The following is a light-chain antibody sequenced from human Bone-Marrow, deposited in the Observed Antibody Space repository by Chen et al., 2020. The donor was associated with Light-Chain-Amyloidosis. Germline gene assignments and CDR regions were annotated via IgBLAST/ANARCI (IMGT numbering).Light chain of an antibody. CDR1: NSGSTS. CDR2: DDS. V-gene: IGLV3-21*02. CDR3: QVWDRGSDRPV. Sequence: SYVLTQPSSVSVAPGQTATIACGGNNSGSTSVHWYQQTPGQAPLLVVYDDSDRPSGIPERLSGSTSGDTATLTISRGEAGDEADYYCQVWDRGSDRPVFGGGTKLTVL. J-gene: IGLJ3*02.